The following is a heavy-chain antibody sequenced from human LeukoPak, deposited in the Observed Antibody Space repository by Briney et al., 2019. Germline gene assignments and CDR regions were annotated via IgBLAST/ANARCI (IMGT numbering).Heavy chain of an antibody. D-gene: IGHD7-27*01. CDR3: ARGVTGRGFDP. V-gene: IGHV3-21*01. J-gene: IGHJ5*02. Sequence: GGSLRLSYAASGFTFSSYSMNWVRQAPGKGLEWVSSISSSSSSYIYYADSVKGRFTISRDNAKNSLYLQMNSLRAEDTAVYYCARGVTGRGFDPWGQGTLVTVSS. CDR1: GFTFSSYS. CDR2: ISSSSSSYI.